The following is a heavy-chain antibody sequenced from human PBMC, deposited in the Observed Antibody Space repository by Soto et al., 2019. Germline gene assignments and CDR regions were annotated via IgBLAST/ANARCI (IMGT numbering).Heavy chain of an antibody. D-gene: IGHD3-10*01. CDR3: AKKVNSGSGSQYFDY. CDR2: FRMSGDAGTT. J-gene: IGHJ4*02. V-gene: IGHV3-23*01. Sequence: GGSLRLSCAASGFTFRSYAMIWVRQSPGKGLEWISGFRMSGDAGTTSYADSVKGRFTISRDNSKNTLFLQMDNLRAEDTAIYYCAKKVNSGSGSQYFDYWGQGTLVTVSS. CDR1: GFTFRSYA.